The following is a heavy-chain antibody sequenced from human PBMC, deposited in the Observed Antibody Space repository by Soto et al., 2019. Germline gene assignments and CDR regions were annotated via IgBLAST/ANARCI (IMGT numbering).Heavy chain of an antibody. CDR1: GGSISSSNW. J-gene: IGHJ4*02. CDR2: ISHRGGT. CDR3: ARGSYASKFDD. D-gene: IGHD3-16*01. Sequence: QVQLQESGPGLVKVSGTLSLTCAVSGGSISSSNWWSWVRQPPGKGLQWIGEISHRGGTNYNPSLKSRVTISLDKSKNQFSLKLSSVTAADSAVYYGARGSYASKFDDWGQGTLVTVSS. V-gene: IGHV4-4*02.